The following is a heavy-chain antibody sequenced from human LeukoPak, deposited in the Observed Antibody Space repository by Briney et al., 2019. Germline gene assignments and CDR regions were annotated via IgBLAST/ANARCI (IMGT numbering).Heavy chain of an antibody. D-gene: IGHD6-13*01. V-gene: IGHV3-30-3*01. J-gene: IGHJ4*02. CDR3: ARDATIAAASNY. CDR2: ISYDGSNK. CDR1: GFTFSSYA. Sequence: GRSLRLSCAASGFTFSSYAMHWVRQAPGKGLEWVAVISYDGSNKYYADSVKGRFTISRDNSKNTLYLQMNSLRAEDTAVYYCARDATIAAASNYWGQGTLVTVSS.